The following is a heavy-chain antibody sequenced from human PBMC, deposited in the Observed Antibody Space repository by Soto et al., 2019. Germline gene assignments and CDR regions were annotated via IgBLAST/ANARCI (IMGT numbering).Heavy chain of an antibody. CDR3: ATVATNSYNWLDP. J-gene: IGHJ5*02. V-gene: IGHV3-74*01. CDR1: GFTFNTYW. Sequence: PWGSLRLSCAASGFTFNTYWMHWVRQAPGKGLVWVSRINSDGTKTTYADSVKGRFTISRDNAKNTVYLQMNSLRAEDTAVYYCATVATNSYNWLDPWGQGTLVTVSS. CDR2: INSDGTKT. D-gene: IGHD5-12*01.